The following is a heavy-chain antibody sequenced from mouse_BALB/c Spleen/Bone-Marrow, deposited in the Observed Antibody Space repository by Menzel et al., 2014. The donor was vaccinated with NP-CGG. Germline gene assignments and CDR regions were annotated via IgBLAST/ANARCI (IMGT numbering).Heavy chain of an antibody. CDR1: GFTFSSYG. D-gene: IGHD2-3*01. V-gene: IGHV5-6-3*01. Sequence: EVMLVESGGGLVQPGGSLKLSCAASGFTFSSYGMSWVRQTPDKRLELVATINSNGGSTYYPDSVKSRFTISRDNAKNTLYLQMSSLKSEDTAMYYCARERDGYFRDAMDYWGQGTSVTASS. CDR3: ARERDGYFRDAMDY. CDR2: INSNGGST. J-gene: IGHJ4*01.